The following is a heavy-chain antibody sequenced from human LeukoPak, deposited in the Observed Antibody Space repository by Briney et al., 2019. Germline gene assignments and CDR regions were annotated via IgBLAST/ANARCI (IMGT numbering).Heavy chain of an antibody. CDR1: GGSFSGYY. CDR3: ARVVDPGGYYYFYYMDV. D-gene: IGHD3-16*01. Sequence: TSETLSLTCAVYGGSFSGYYWSWIRQPPGKGLEWIGEINHSGSTNYNPSLKSRVTISVDTSKNQLSLKLSSVTAADTAVYYCARVVDPGGYYYFYYMDVWGKGTTVTVPS. CDR2: INHSGST. J-gene: IGHJ6*03. V-gene: IGHV4-34*01.